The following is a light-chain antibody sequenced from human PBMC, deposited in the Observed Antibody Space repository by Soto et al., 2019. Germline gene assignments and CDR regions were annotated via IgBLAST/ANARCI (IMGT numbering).Light chain of an antibody. CDR2: GAS. V-gene: IGKV3-20*01. Sequence: EIVLTQSPGTLSLSPGERATLSCSASQSVSSSYLAWYQQKPGQAPRLLIYGASSRATGIPDRFSGSGSGTDFTLTISRLEPEDFAVYYCHQYGSSAWTCGQGTKVDIK. CDR1: QSVSSSY. CDR3: HQYGSSAWT. J-gene: IGKJ1*01.